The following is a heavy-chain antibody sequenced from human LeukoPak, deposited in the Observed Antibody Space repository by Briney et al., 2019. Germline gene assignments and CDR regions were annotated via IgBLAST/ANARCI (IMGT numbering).Heavy chain of an antibody. CDR3: ARDQNHYFDY. J-gene: IGHJ4*02. D-gene: IGHD2/OR15-2a*01. V-gene: IGHV3-33*01. CDR2: IWYDGSNK. CDR1: GFTFNQYG. Sequence: PGGSLRLSCAASGFTFNQYGMHWVRQAPGKGLEWVAVIWYDGSNKYFADSVKGRFTISRDNSRNTLFLQMNSLRAEDTAVYYCARDQNHYFDYWGQGTLVTVSS.